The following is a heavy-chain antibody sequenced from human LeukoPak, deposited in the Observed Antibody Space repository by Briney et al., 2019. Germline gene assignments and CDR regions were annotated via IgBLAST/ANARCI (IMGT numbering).Heavy chain of an antibody. CDR1: GGSISSSTYY. V-gene: IGHV4-39*01. CDR2: THYSGST. Sequence: SETLSLTCTVSGGSISSSTYYWGWIRQPPGKGLEWIGSTHYSGSTYYNASLKSRVTISVDTSKNQFSLKLNSVTAADTAVYYCASPSSSSSTYDYWGQGTLVTVSS. J-gene: IGHJ4*02. D-gene: IGHD6-6*01. CDR3: ASPSSSSSTYDY.